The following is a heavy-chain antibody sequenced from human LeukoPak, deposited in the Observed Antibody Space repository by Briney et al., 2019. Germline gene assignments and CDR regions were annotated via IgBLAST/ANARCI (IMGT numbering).Heavy chain of an antibody. CDR3: AGRDGYNYYYAMDV. D-gene: IGHD5-24*01. Sequence: ASVKVSCKASGYTFTSYYMHWVRQAPGQGLEWMGIINPSGGSTSYAQKCQGRVTITRDTSTSTVYMDLSSLRSEDTAVYYCAGRDGYNYYYAMDVWGQGTTVTVSS. J-gene: IGHJ6*02. CDR2: INPSGGST. CDR1: GYTFTSYY. V-gene: IGHV1-46*01.